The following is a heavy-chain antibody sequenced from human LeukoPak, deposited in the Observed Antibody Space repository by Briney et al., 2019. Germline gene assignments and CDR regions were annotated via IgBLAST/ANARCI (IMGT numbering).Heavy chain of an antibody. CDR3: ARELVVVAPDGMDV. Sequence: GASVKVSCKASGYTFTSYGISWVRQAPGQELEWMGWISAYNGNTDYAQKLQGRVTMTTDTSTSTAYMELRSLRSDDTAVYYCARELVVVAPDGMDVWGQGTTVTVSS. V-gene: IGHV1-18*01. CDR2: ISAYNGNT. J-gene: IGHJ6*02. D-gene: IGHD2-15*01. CDR1: GYTFTSYG.